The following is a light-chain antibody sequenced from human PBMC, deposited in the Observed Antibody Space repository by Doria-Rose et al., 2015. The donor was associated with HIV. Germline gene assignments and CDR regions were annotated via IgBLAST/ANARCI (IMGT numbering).Light chain of an antibody. V-gene: IGKV1-39*01. CDR3: QQTSSSPPWT. Sequence: DIQVTQSPSSLSASIGDRVTITCRASQTVSTYLNWFQQEPGRAPKLLIYAASRLQSGVPSRFSGSGSGTDFTLTISGLQPGDFATYYCQQTSSSPPWTFGQGTKVEMK. J-gene: IGKJ1*01. CDR2: AAS. CDR1: QTVSTY.